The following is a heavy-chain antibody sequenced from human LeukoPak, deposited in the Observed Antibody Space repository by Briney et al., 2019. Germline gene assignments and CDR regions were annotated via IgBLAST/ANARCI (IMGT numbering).Heavy chain of an antibody. J-gene: IGHJ4*02. CDR3: ARPQRRGPAAIGY. Sequence: ASVKVSCKASGYTFTSYDINWVRQATGQGLEWMGWMNPNSGNTGYAQKFQGRVTITRNTSISTAYMKLSSLRSEDTAVYYCARPQRRGPAAIGYWGQGTLVTVSS. CDR2: MNPNSGNT. D-gene: IGHD2-2*01. V-gene: IGHV1-8*03. CDR1: GYTFTSYD.